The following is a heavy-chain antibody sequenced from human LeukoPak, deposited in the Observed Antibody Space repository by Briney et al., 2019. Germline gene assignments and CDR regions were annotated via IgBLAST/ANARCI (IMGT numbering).Heavy chain of an antibody. CDR3: ASEVYTMKVDFDY. CDR2: IYYSGST. CDR1: GGSISSYY. V-gene: IGHV4-59*12. J-gene: IGHJ4*02. Sequence: SETLSLTCTVSGGSISSYYWSWIRQPPGKGLEWIGYIYYSGSTNYNPSLKSRVTISVDTSKNQFSLKLSSVTAADTAVYYCASEVYTMKVDFDYWGQGTLVTVSS. D-gene: IGHD3-22*01.